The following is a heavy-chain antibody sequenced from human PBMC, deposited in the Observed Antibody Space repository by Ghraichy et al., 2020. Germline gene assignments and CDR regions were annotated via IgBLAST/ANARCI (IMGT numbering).Heavy chain of an antibody. CDR3: ARRSKVAAPGHYFDY. Sequence: ASVKVSCKASGYTFTGYYMNWVRQAPGQGLEWMGRINPNSGGTNYAQKFQGRVTMTRDTSTSTVYMEVSRLRSDDTAVYYCARRSKVAAPGHYFDYWGQGTLVTVPS. CDR2: INPNSGGT. CDR1: GYTFTGYY. D-gene: IGHD6-19*01. J-gene: IGHJ4*02. V-gene: IGHV1-2*06.